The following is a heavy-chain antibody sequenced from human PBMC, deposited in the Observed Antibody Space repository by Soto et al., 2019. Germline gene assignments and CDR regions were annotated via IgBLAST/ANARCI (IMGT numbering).Heavy chain of an antibody. Sequence: EVQLVESGGGLVQPGGSLRLSCDASGFRFSDFAMTWVRHVPGKGLEWVSSVSFSGNSPYYADAVKGRFDISKDNSKFIVYQQMRGLRRGDTLIYYCGKRVSSSGDGCHLYFDNGGQGTHVTCSS. CDR1: GFRFSDFA. J-gene: IGHJ4*02. V-gene: IGHV3-23*04. D-gene: IGHD3-22*01. CDR3: GKRVSSSGDGCHLYFDN. CDR2: VSFSGNSP.